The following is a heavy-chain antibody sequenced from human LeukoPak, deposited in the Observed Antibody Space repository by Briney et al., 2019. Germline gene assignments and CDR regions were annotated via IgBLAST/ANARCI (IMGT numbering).Heavy chain of an antibody. V-gene: IGHV1-18*01. Sequence: ASVTVSFKTSGYTFTSFGTSWVRQAPGQGLEWMGWISGYNGNTNYAQKVQGKVTMTTDTSTSTAYMELRSLRSDETAVYYCARGPYYYDSSAPISDYWGQGTLVTVSS. CDR3: ARGPYYYDSSAPISDY. CDR2: ISGYNGNT. CDR1: GYTFTSFG. D-gene: IGHD3-22*01. J-gene: IGHJ4*02.